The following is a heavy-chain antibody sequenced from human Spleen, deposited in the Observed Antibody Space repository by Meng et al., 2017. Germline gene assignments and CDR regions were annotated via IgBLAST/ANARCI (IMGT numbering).Heavy chain of an antibody. CDR1: GFTFDDYA. V-gene: IGHV3-9*03. Sequence: SLKISCAASGFTFDDYAMHWVRQAPGKGLEWVSGISWTSGSIGYADSVKGRFTISRDNSKNTLYLQMGSLRPEDMAVYYCARATYYSGSGAYRWFDPWGQGTRVTVSS. CDR2: ISWTSGSI. D-gene: IGHD3-10*01. CDR3: ARATYYSGSGAYRWFDP. J-gene: IGHJ5*02.